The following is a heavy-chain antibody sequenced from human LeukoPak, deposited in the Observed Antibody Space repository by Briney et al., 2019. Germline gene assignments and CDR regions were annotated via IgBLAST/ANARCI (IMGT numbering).Heavy chain of an antibody. CDR2: IIPILGTA. Sequence: SVRVSCKASGGTFGSYVISWVRQAPGQGLEWMGGIIPILGTAHYAQKFQGRLTITADESTSTVYMEMSSLRSEDTAMYYCAKEGDTALVTGYFDLWGRGTLVTVSS. J-gene: IGHJ2*01. V-gene: IGHV1-69*13. CDR1: GGTFGSYV. D-gene: IGHD5-18*01. CDR3: AKEGDTALVTGYFDL.